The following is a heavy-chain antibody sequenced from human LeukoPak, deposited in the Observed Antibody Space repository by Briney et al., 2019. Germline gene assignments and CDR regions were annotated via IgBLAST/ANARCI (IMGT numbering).Heavy chain of an antibody. CDR1: GGSVSSADYY. D-gene: IGHD5-18*01. CDR2: INHSGST. J-gene: IGHJ5*02. CDR3: ARSPGGYSYGFRKNWFDP. Sequence: SETLSLTCTVSGGSVSSADYYWSWIRQPPGKGLEWIGEINHSGSTNYNPSLKSRVTISVDTSKNQFSLKLSSVIAADTAVYYCARSPGGYSYGFRKNWFDPWGQGTLVTVSS. V-gene: IGHV4-34*01.